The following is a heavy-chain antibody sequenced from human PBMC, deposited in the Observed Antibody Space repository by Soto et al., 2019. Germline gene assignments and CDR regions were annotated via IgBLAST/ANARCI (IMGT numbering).Heavy chain of an antibody. CDR3: ALAGPGAAADYYYYYGMDV. J-gene: IGHJ6*02. Sequence: GASVKVSCKASGYTFTSYDINWVRQATGQGLGWMGWMNPNSGNTGYAQKFQGRVTMTRNTSISTAYMELSSLRSEDTAVYYCALAGPGAAADYYYYYGMDVWGQGTTVTVSS. CDR2: MNPNSGNT. CDR1: GYTFTSYD. V-gene: IGHV1-8*01. D-gene: IGHD6-13*01.